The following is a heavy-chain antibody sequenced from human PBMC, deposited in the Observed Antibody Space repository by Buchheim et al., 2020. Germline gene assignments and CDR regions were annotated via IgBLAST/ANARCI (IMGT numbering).Heavy chain of an antibody. V-gene: IGHV4-59*01. CDR3: ARDVIVDTAMEYYYYGMDV. CDR2: IYYSGST. Sequence: QVQLQESGPGLVKPSETLSLTCTVSGGSISSYYWSWIRQPPGKGLEWIGYIYYSGSTHYNPSLKSRVTISVDTSKNQFSLKLSSVTAADTAVYYCARDVIVDTAMEYYYYGMDVWGQGTT. CDR1: GGSISSYY. J-gene: IGHJ6*02. D-gene: IGHD5-18*01.